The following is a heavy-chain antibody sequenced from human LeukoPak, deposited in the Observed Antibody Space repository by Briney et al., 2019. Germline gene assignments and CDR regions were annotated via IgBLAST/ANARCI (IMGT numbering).Heavy chain of an antibody. J-gene: IGHJ4*02. V-gene: IGHV1-18*01. D-gene: IGHD3-9*01. CDR3: ARDLIRYFDWYPFDY. CDR1: GCTFTSYG. Sequence: ASVKVSCKASGCTFTSYGISWVRQAPGQGLEWMGWISAYNGNTNYAQKLQGRVTMTTDTSTSTAYMELRSLRSDDTAVYYCARDLIRYFDWYPFDYWGQGTLVTVSS. CDR2: ISAYNGNT.